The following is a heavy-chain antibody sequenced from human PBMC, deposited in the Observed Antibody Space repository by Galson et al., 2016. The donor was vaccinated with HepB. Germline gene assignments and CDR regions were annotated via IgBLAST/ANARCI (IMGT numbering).Heavy chain of an antibody. CDR2: TRSKAYGGTT. J-gene: IGHJ6*03. Sequence: SLRLSCATSGFTFGDYAMSWFRQAPGKGLEWVGFTRSKAYGGTTDSAASVKGRFTISRDDSKSIAYLQMNSLKTEDAAVYYGTRVYYYFWSGYSRYMDVWGKGTTVTVSS. V-gene: IGHV3-49*03. CDR1: GFTFGDYA. CDR3: TRVYYYFWSGYSRYMDV. D-gene: IGHD3-3*01.